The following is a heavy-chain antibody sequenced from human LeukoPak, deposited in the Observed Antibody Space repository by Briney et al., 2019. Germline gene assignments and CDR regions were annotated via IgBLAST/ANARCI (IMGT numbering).Heavy chain of an antibody. V-gene: IGHV3-48*04. CDR3: AGDLGGYSGSYSDY. CDR2: ISSSSSTI. D-gene: IGHD1-26*01. J-gene: IGHJ4*02. CDR1: GFTFSSYS. Sequence: GGSLRLSCAASGFTFSSYSMNWVRQAPGKGLEWVSYISSSSSTIYYADSVKGRFTISRDNAKNSLYLQMNSLRAEDTAVYYCAGDLGGYSGSYSDYWGQGTLVTVSS.